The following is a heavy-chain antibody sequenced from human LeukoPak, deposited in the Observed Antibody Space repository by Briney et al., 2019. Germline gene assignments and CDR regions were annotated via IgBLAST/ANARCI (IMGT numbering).Heavy chain of an antibody. CDR3: ARDVVMGYCSGGTCYNNCFDR. CDR1: GGSISGFY. J-gene: IGHJ5*02. V-gene: IGHV4-4*07. Sequence: SETLSLTCSVSGGSISGFYWSWIRQPAGARLEWIGRIHSDGSATYNPSLQSRLTMSVDTSKNQFSLKLNSVTAADTALYYCARDVVMGYCSGGTCYNNCFDRWGQGTLVTVSS. D-gene: IGHD2-15*01. CDR2: IHSDGSA.